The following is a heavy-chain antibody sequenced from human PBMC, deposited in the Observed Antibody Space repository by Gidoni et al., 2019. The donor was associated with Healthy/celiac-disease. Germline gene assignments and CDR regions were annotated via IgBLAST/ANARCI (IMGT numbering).Heavy chain of an antibody. V-gene: IGHV4-61*02. CDR3: AREFVWGDYQPYYGMDV. Sequence: QVQLQESGPGLVKPSQTLSLTCTVSGDSISSSSYYWSWIRQPPGKGLEWIGRIYTSGSTNYNPSLKSRVTISVDTSKNQFSLKLSSVTAADTAVYYCAREFVWGDYQPYYGMDVWGQGTTVTVSS. D-gene: IGHD4-17*01. CDR2: IYTSGST. J-gene: IGHJ6*02. CDR1: GDSISSSSYY.